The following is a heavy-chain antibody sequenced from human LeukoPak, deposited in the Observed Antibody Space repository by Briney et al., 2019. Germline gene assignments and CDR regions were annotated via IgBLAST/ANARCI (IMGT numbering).Heavy chain of an antibody. V-gene: IGHV1-24*01. J-gene: IGHJ6*02. CDR2: FDPEDGET. Sequence: ASVRVSCMVSGHTLTELSMHWVRQAPGKGLEWVGGFDPEDGETIYAQKFQGRITMTEDTTTDTAYMELSSLRSEDTAVYYCARAGIVVVPAAIEPLPEYYYYYYGMDVWGQGTTVTVSS. D-gene: IGHD2-2*01. CDR3: ARAGIVVVPAAIEPLPEYYYYYYGMDV. CDR1: GHTLTELS.